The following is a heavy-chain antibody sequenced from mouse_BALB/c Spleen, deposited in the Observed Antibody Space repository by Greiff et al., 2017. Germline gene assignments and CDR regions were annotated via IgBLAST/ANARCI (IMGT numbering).Heavy chain of an antibody. CDR2: IDPANGNT. CDR1: GFNIKDTY. V-gene: IGHV14-3*02. D-gene: IGHD2-14*01. CDR3: ASAYRYLAY. J-gene: IGHJ3*01. Sequence: VQLQQSGAELVKPGASVKLSCTASGFNIKDTYMHWVKQRPEQGLEWIGRIDPANGNTKCDPKFQGKATITADTSSNTAYLQLSSLTSEDTAVYYCASAYRYLAYWGQGTLVTVSA.